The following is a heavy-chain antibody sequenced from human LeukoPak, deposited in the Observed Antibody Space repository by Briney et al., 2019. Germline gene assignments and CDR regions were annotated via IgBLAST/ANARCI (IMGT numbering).Heavy chain of an antibody. V-gene: IGHV3-48*03. CDR2: IAVDSTT. J-gene: IGHJ6*03. Sequence: GGSLRLTCAGSGFTVSSFEINWVRQAPGKGLEWVLFIAVDSTTFYADSVKGRFTVSRDNTKNSVYLQMNSLRAEDTAVYYCATSLSGWGTYHDLDAWGKGTTVTISS. CDR1: GFTVSSFE. D-gene: IGHD6-19*01. CDR3: ATSLSGWGTYHDLDA.